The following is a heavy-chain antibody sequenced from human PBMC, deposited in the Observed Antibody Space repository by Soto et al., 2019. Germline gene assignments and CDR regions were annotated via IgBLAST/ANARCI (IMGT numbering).Heavy chain of an antibody. Sequence: GGSLRLSCAASGFGFENHAMHWVRQPPGKGPEWLARISFDGGDAVYADSVKGRFTISRDNSNNTLSLQMDSLTPEDTAVYYCVVFCGGDCYNHWGQGTMVTVSS. V-gene: IGHV3-30-3*01. CDR1: GFGFENHA. D-gene: IGHD2-21*02. CDR3: VVFCGGDCYNH. CDR2: ISFDGGDA. J-gene: IGHJ4*02.